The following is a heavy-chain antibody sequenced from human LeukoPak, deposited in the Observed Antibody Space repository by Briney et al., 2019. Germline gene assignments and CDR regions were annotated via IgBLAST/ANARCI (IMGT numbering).Heavy chain of an antibody. CDR2: IYTSGST. Sequence: SETLSLTCTVSGGSISSYYWSWIRQPAGKGLEWIGRIYTSGSTNYNPSLKSRVTMSVDTSKNQFSLKLSSVTAADTAVYYCARELLWFGELSSNFDYWGQGTLVTVS. D-gene: IGHD3-10*01. CDR1: GGSISSYY. V-gene: IGHV4-4*07. J-gene: IGHJ4*02. CDR3: ARELLWFGELSSNFDY.